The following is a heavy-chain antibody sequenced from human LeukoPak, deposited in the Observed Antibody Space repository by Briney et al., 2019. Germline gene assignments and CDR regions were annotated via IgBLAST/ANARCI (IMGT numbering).Heavy chain of an antibody. D-gene: IGHD6-13*01. V-gene: IGHV3-30*02. Sequence: GGSLRLSCAASELTFSNYWMHWVRQAPGKGLEWVSFIRYDGSNKYYPDSVRGRFTISRDNSKNTLYLQMNSLRAEDTAIYYCARDRTIAAAGTPADYWGQGTLVTVSS. CDR2: IRYDGSNK. CDR3: ARDRTIAAAGTPADY. J-gene: IGHJ4*02. CDR1: ELTFSNYW.